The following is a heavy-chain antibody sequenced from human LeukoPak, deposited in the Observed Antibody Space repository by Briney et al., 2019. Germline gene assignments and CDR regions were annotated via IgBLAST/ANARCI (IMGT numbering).Heavy chain of an antibody. CDR1: GYIFNNYW. D-gene: IGHD1-7*01. CDR2: IYPGDSDT. J-gene: IGHJ4*02. Sequence: GESLKISCEGSGYIFNNYWIVWVRQMPGKGLEWMGIIYPGDSDTRYSPSFQGQVTIAADKSINIAYLQWSSLKASDTAMYYCARHETSPYFDYWGQGTLVTVSS. CDR3: ARHETSPYFDY. V-gene: IGHV5-51*01.